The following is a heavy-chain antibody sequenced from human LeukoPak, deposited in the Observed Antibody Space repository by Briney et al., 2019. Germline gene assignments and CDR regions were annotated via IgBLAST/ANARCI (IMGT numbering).Heavy chain of an antibody. CDR1: GYSISSGYY. J-gene: IGHJ5*02. CDR2: IYHSGST. D-gene: IGHD3-9*01. Sequence: PSETLSLTCAVSGYSISSGYYWGWIRHPPGKGLEWIGSIYHSGSTYYNPSLKSRVTISVDTSKNQFSLKLSSVTAADTAVYLCTRHWARYNNNILTVYDTTAYNSSDPWGQGSLVTVSS. CDR3: TRHWARYNNNILTVYDTTAYNSSDP. V-gene: IGHV4-38-2*01.